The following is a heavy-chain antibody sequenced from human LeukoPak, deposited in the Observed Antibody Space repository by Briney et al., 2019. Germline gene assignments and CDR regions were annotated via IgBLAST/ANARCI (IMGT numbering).Heavy chain of an antibody. CDR1: GESFSDYY. V-gene: IGHV4-34*01. CDR2: INHSGST. CDR3: ARGRGGNYQY. Sequence: SETLSLTCAVYGESFSDYYWSWIRQPPGKGLEWIGEINHSGSTNYNPSLKSRVTISGDTSKNQFSLKLSSVTAADTAVYYCARGRGGNYQYWGQGTLVTVSS. D-gene: IGHD1-26*01. J-gene: IGHJ4*02.